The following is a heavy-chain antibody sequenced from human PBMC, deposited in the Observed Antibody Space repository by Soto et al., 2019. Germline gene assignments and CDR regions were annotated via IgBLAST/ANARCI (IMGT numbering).Heavy chain of an antibody. Sequence: GGSLRLSCAASGFTFSSYWMSWVRQAPGKGLEWVANIKEDGSEKYYVDSLKGRFTISRDNGKNSLYLQMNSLRAEDTAVYYCARRGLQQTPKTFESWGRGTLVTVSS. CDR3: ARRGLQQTPKTFES. CDR2: IKEDGSEK. V-gene: IGHV3-7*01. J-gene: IGHJ4*02. CDR1: GFTFSSYW. D-gene: IGHD4-17*01.